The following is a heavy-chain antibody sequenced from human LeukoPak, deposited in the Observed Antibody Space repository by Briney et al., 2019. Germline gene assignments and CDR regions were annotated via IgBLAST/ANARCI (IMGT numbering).Heavy chain of an antibody. CDR2: ISGSGGST. Sequence: GGTLRLSCAASGFTFSSYGMSWVRQAPGKGLEWVSAISGSGGSTYYADSVKGRFTISRDNSKDTLYVQMNSLRAEDTAVYYCVRSYGTYNWFDSWGQGTLVTVSS. V-gene: IGHV3-23*01. J-gene: IGHJ5*01. CDR3: VRSYGTYNWFDS. D-gene: IGHD1-14*01. CDR1: GFTFSSYG.